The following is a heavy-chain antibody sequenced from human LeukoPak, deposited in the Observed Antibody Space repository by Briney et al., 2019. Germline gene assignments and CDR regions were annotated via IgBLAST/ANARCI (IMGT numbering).Heavy chain of an antibody. CDR1: GGSISTTY. J-gene: IGHJ4*02. CDR2: VHYSGST. D-gene: IGHD1-26*01. V-gene: IGHV4-59*01. Sequence: PSETLSLTCSVSGGSISTTYWSWIRQPPGKGLEGIGYVHYSGSTNYNPSLNSRVTISVDTSKNQFSLTLSSVTAADTAVYYCARGGNSGSYFLLGWGQGTLVTVTS. CDR3: ARGGNSGSYFLLG.